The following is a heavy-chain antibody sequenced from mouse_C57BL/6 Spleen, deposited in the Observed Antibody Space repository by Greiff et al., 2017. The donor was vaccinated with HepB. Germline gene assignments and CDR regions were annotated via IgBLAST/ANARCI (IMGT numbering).Heavy chain of an antibody. J-gene: IGHJ4*01. D-gene: IGHD2-5*01. Sequence: QVQLQQSGPGLVAPSQSLSITCTVSGFSFTSYGVSWVRQPPGKGLEWLGVIWGDGSTNYHSALISRLSISKDNSKSQVFLTLNRLQTDDTATYYCAKGGIDSNYGYYAMDYWGQGTSVTVSS. V-gene: IGHV2-3*01. CDR2: IWGDGST. CDR3: AKGGIDSNYGYYAMDY. CDR1: GFSFTSYG.